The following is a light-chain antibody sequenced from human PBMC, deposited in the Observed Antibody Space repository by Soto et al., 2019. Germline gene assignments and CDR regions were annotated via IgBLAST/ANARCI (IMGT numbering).Light chain of an antibody. CDR3: QQYKSYPWT. CDR2: KAS. CDR1: QSIDTW. Sequence: DIQMTQSPSTLSASVGDRVAITCRASQSIDTWLAWYQQKPGKAPKLLIYKASSLESGVPSRFSGSGSGTEFTLTISSLQPDDFATYYCQQYKSYPWTFGQGTKMEIK. V-gene: IGKV1-5*03. J-gene: IGKJ1*01.